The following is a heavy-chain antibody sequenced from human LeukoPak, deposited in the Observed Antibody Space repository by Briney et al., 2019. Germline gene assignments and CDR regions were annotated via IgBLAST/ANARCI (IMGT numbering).Heavy chain of an antibody. CDR2: VSGHGGGT. CDR1: GFTFSSHW. Sequence: GGSLRLSCAASGFTFSSHWMHWVRQAPGKGLEWVSAVSGHGGGTYYADSVKGRFTISRDNSKNTLYLQMNSLRAEDTAVYYCAREYVGYCSGGSCYSGPRGFDYWGQGTLVTVSS. V-gene: IGHV3-23*01. J-gene: IGHJ4*02. D-gene: IGHD2-15*01. CDR3: AREYVGYCSGGSCYSGPRGFDY.